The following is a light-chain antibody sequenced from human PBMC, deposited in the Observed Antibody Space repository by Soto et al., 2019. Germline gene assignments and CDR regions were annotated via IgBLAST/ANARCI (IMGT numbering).Light chain of an antibody. J-gene: IGKJ3*01. CDR1: QSISAY. Sequence: IRMTQSPSSMSASVGDRVTITCRASQSISAYLNWYQQKPGKAPKLLIYAASSLQSGVPSRFSRSGSGNTFALTIRSLQPEDFALYYCQESYSTPSVTFGPGTNADIK. CDR2: AAS. V-gene: IGKV1-39*01. CDR3: QESYSTPSVT.